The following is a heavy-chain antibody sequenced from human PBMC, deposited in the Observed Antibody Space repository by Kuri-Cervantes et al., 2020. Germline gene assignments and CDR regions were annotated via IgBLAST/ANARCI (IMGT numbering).Heavy chain of an antibody. D-gene: IGHD2-15*01. J-gene: IGHJ4*02. Sequence: SLKISCAASGFTFDDYAMHWVRQAPGKGLEWVSGISWNSGSIGYADSVKGRFTISRDNAKNSLYLQMSSLRAEDTAVYYCARAARRPYSYYFDYWGQGTLVTVSS. CDR3: ARAARRPYSYYFDY. CDR2: ISWNSGSI. CDR1: GFTFDDYA. V-gene: IGHV3-9*01.